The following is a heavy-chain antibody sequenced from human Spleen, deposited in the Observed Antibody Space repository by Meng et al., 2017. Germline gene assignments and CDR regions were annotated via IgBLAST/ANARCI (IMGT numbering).Heavy chain of an antibody. CDR1: GFTFIDYA. V-gene: IGHV3-30-3*01. J-gene: IGHJ4*02. Sequence: QGHLVESGGGVVQPGRSLRLSCAASGFTFIDYAMHWVRQAPGKGLEWVATVSHYGDSDCTADSVRGRFFISRDNSKNTVYLQMTRLRPEDTAVYYCASPWSYWGQGALVTVSS. CDR2: VSHYGDSD. CDR3: ASPWSY. D-gene: IGHD3-3*01.